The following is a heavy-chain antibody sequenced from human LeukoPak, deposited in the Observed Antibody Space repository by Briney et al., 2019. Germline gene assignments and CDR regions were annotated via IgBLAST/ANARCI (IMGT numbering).Heavy chain of an antibody. CDR3: ASYDFWSGYFP. Sequence: GGSLRLSCAASGFTFSSYSMNWVRQAPGKGLEWVSYISSSSSTIYYADSVKGRFTISRDNAKNSLYLQMNSLRAEDTAVYYCASYDFWSGYFPWGQGTMVTVSS. D-gene: IGHD3-3*01. CDR1: GFTFSSYS. V-gene: IGHV3-48*01. CDR2: ISSSSSTI. J-gene: IGHJ3*01.